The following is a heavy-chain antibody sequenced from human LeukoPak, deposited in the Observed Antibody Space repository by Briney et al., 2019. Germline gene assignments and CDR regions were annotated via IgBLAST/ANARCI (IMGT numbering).Heavy chain of an antibody. CDR1: GFTLSSYT. V-gene: IGHV3-23*01. D-gene: IGHD1-1*01. CDR3: AKDVEPQTTDY. J-gene: IGHJ4*02. CDR2: ISGSGGST. Sequence: GGSLRLSCAASGFTLSSYTMSWLRQAPGKGLEWVSAISGSGGSTYYADSVKGRFTISRDNSKNALYLQMNSLRAEDTAVYYCAKDVEPQTTDYWGQGTLVTVSS.